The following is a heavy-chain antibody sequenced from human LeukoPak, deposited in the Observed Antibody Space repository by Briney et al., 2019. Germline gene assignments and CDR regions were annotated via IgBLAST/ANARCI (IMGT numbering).Heavy chain of an antibody. CDR2: IYYSGST. CDR1: GGSISSSSYY. J-gene: IGHJ2*01. D-gene: IGHD6-6*01. CDR3: ARTAEYSTIYFDL. Sequence: SETLSLTCTVSGGSISSSSYYWGWIRQPPGKGLEWIGSIYYSGSTYYNPSLKSRVTISVDTSKNQFSLKLSSVTAADTAVYYCARTAEYSTIYFDLWGRGTLVTVSS. V-gene: IGHV4-39*01.